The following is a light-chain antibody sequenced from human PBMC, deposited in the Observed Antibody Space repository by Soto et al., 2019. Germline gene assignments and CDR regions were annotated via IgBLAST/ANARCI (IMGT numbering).Light chain of an antibody. CDR3: QQYNNWPPT. Sequence: ELVMTQSRATLSVTPGGRATLSCRASQSVSSNLAWYQQKPGQAPRLLIYGASTRATGIPARFSGSGSGTEFTLTISSLQSEDFAVYYCQQYNNWPPTFGQGTKVDIK. CDR1: QSVSSN. J-gene: IGKJ1*01. CDR2: GAS. V-gene: IGKV3-15*01.